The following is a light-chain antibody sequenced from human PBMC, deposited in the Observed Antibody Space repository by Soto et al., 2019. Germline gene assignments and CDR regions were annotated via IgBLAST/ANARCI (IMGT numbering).Light chain of an antibody. J-gene: IGLJ1*01. V-gene: IGLV1-40*01. Sequence: QSARTQPPSVSGAPGQRVTIFCTGSSSNIGTGSDVHWYQHLPGTAPKLLIYGNTNRPSGVPDRFSASKSGTSASLAITGLQAEDEADYYCQSYDSSLSGYVFGTGTKVTV. CDR1: SSNIGTGSD. CDR2: GNT. CDR3: QSYDSSLSGYV.